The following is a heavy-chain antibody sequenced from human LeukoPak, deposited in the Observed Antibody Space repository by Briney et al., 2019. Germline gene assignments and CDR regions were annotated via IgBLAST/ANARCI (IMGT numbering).Heavy chain of an antibody. J-gene: IGHJ4*02. CDR3: ARDVRPDY. CDR1: GFTFSSYW. CDR2: IKQDGTEK. Sequence: GGSLRLSCAASGFTFSSYWMSWVRQAPGEGLEWVANIKQDGTEKYYMDSVKGRFFISRDNAKNSLYLQMNALRAEDTAVYYCARDVRPDYWGQGTLVTAST. D-gene: IGHD6-6*01. V-gene: IGHV3-7*04.